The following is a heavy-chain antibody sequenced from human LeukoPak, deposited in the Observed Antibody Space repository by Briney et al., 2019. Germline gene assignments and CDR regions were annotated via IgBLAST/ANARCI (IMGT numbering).Heavy chain of an antibody. CDR2: INHSGST. D-gene: IGHD3-22*01. V-gene: IGHV4-34*01. J-gene: IGHJ3*02. CDR1: GGSFSGYY. CDR3: ARGKRRGTYYYDSSGYYRDAFDI. Sequence: PSETLSLTCAVYGGSFSGYYWSWIRQPPGKGLEWIGEINHSGSTSYNPSLKSRVTISVDTSKNQFSLKLSSVTAADTAVYYCARGKRRGTYYYDSSGYYRDAFDIWGQGTMVTVSS.